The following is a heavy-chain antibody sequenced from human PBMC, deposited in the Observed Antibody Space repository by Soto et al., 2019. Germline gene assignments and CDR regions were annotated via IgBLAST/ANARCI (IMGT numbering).Heavy chain of an antibody. J-gene: IGHJ3*02. CDR3: VRDYYDTSGYPNTFDM. CDR2: IHPSGQPI. Sequence: GGSLRLSCAASGFTFSSSEMYWVRQAPGKGLEWVSYIHPSGQPIFYADSVKGRFTISRDNAKNSLYLDLTRLRAEDTAVYFCVRDYYDTSGYPNTFDMWGQGTMVTVSS. D-gene: IGHD3-22*01. CDR1: GFTFSSSE. V-gene: IGHV3-48*03.